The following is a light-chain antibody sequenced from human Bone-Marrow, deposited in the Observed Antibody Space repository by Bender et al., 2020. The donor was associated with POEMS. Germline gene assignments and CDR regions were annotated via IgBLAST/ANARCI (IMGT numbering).Light chain of an antibody. CDR2: DVS. J-gene: IGLJ3*02. Sequence: QSALTQPPSASGSPGQSVTISCTGTSSDIGAYNYVSWYQQHPGKAPKLMIYDVSNRPSGVSNRFSGSKSGNTASLTISGLKTEDEADYYCQSYDSINWVFGGGTKLTVL. CDR3: QSYDSINWV. V-gene: IGLV2-14*01. CDR1: SSDIGAYNY.